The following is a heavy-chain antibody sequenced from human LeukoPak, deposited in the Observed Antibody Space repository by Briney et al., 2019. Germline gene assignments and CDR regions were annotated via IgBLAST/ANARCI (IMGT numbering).Heavy chain of an antibody. CDR1: GFTVNTNH. V-gene: IGHV3-23*01. CDR2: ISGSGGST. Sequence: GGSLRLSCAASGFTVNTNHMHWVRQAPGKGLEWVSAISGSGGSTYYADSVKGRFTISRDNSKNTLYLQMNSLRAEDTAVYYCATQQWLVLFYFDYWGQGTLVTVSS. J-gene: IGHJ4*02. CDR3: ATQQWLVLFYFDY. D-gene: IGHD6-19*01.